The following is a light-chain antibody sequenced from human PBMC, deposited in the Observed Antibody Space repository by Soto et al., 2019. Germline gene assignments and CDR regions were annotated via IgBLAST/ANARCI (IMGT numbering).Light chain of an antibody. J-gene: IGKJ5*01. CDR2: DAS. CDR3: QQRSNWPPAIT. V-gene: IGKV3-11*01. Sequence: VLTQTPYTLCLSPGERATLSCRPSQSVSSYLAWYQQKPGQAPRLIIYDASNRATGIPARFSGSGSGTDFTLTISSLEPEDFAVYYCQQRSNWPPAITFGQGTRLEIK. CDR1: QSVSSY.